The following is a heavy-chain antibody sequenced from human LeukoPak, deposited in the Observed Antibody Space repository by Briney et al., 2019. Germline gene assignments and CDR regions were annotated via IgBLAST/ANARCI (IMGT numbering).Heavy chain of an antibody. J-gene: IGHJ4*02. CDR1: GFTFSSYS. CDR2: ISGSGGST. D-gene: IGHD2-2*01. Sequence: GGSLRLSCAASGFTFSSYSMNWVRQAPGKGLEWVSAISGSGGSTYYADSVKGRFTISRDNAKNSLYLQMNSLRAEDTAVYYCASGVVVGPAAAGFDYWGQGTLVTVSS. V-gene: IGHV3-48*01. CDR3: ASGVVVGPAAAGFDY.